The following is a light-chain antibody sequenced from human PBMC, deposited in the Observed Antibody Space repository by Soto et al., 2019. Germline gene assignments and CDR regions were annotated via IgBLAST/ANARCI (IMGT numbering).Light chain of an antibody. CDR3: QQYNNWPRT. CDR1: QSISSN. Sequence: EIVMTQSPATLSVSPGERATLSCRASQSISSNLAWYQQKPGQAPRLLIYGASTRATGIPARFSGSGSGKEFTLTISSPQSEDFAVYYCQQYNNWPRTFGQGTKVEVK. CDR2: GAS. J-gene: IGKJ1*01. V-gene: IGKV3-15*01.